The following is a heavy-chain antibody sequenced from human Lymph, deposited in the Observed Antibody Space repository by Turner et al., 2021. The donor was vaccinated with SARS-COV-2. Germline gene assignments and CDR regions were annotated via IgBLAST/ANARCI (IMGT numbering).Heavy chain of an antibody. D-gene: IGHD3-22*01. Sequence: EVQLVESGGGLVKPGGSLRLSRAASGFTFSRYTMNWVRQAPGKGLEWVSSISSSSSYIYYADSVKGRFTISRDNAKNSLYLQMNSLRAEDTAVYYCARERYDSSGSESYYFDYWGQGTLVTVSS. V-gene: IGHV3-21*01. CDR2: ISSSSSYI. J-gene: IGHJ4*02. CDR3: ARERYDSSGSESYYFDY. CDR1: GFTFSRYT.